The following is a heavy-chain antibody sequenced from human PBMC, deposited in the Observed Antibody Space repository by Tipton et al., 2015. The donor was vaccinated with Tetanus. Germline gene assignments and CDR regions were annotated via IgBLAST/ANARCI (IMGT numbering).Heavy chain of an antibody. D-gene: IGHD4-17*01. J-gene: IGHJ4*02. CDR1: GGSINSFNYY. Sequence: TLSLTCTVSGGSINSFNYYWGWVRQLPGKGLEWIGSIYNTGRTYYNPSLASRLTMSIDTSKNQFSLKLSSVTAADTAVYYCARGKHTVTFDYWGQGTLVTVSS. CDR2: IYNTGRT. V-gene: IGHV4-39*01. CDR3: ARGKHTVTFDY.